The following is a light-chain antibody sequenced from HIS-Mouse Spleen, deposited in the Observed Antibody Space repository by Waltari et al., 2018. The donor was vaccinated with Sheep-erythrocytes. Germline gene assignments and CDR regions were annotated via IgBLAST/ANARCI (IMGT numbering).Light chain of an antibody. CDR3: QQYYSYPPT. V-gene: IGKV1-8*01. CDR1: KGISRY. J-gene: IGKJ1*01. Sequence: AIRMTQSPSSFSASTGDRVTITCRASKGISRYLAWYQQKPGKAPKLLIYAASTLQSGVPSRFSGSGSGTDFTLTISCLQSEDFATYYCQQYYSYPPTFGQGTKVEIK. CDR2: AAS.